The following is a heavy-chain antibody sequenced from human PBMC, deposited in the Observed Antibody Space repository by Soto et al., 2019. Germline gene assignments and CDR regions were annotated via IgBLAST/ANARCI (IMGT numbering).Heavy chain of an antibody. CDR1: GFTFSASV. J-gene: IGHJ6*03. V-gene: IGHV3-73*01. CDR3: VAGELRSFYYLDV. D-gene: IGHD1-7*01. CDR2: IRSKTDTYAT. Sequence: EVKLVESGGGLVQPGGSLTLSCAASGFTFSASVIHWVRQASGKGLEWVGRIRSKTDTYATAYAASVTGRFIISRHDSENTAYLQMNSLKNEDTAVYFCVAGELRSFYYLDVWGKGTTVTVFS.